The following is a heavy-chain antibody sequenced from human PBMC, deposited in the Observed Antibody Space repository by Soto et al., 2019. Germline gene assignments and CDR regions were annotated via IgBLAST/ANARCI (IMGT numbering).Heavy chain of an antibody. Sequence: SETLSLTCTVSGGSISSYYWSWIRQPPGKGLEWIGYIYYSGSTNYNPSLKSRVTISVDTSKNQFSLKLSSVTAADTAVYYCARGSVLRFLEWPLGFDYWGQGTLVTVSS. D-gene: IGHD3-3*01. V-gene: IGHV4-59*12. CDR1: GGSISSYY. CDR3: ARGSVLRFLEWPLGFDY. J-gene: IGHJ4*02. CDR2: IYYSGST.